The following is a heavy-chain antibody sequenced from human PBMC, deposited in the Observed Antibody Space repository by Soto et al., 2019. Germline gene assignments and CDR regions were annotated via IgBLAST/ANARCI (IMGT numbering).Heavy chain of an antibody. CDR1: GGSISSSRYY. D-gene: IGHD3-3*01. J-gene: IGHJ6*02. V-gene: IGHV4-39*01. Sequence: QLQLQESGPGLVKASETLSLTCTVSGGSISSSRYYWGWIRQPPGKGLEWVGSVYYMGVTYYNPSLRSRVTISVDMAKNQFSLNLNSVTAADTAVYYCARHLLGFFPNAMDVWGQGTSVTVSS. CDR2: VYYMGVT. CDR3: ARHLLGFFPNAMDV.